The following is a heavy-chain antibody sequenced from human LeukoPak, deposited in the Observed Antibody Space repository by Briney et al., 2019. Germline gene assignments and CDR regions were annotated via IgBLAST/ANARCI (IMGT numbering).Heavy chain of an antibody. V-gene: IGHV4-4*09. CDR3: ARRGNWGFFDY. CDR1: GGSISSNY. D-gene: IGHD7-27*01. CDR2: INTSGST. Sequence: SETLSLTCTVSGGSISSNYWSWIRQPPGKGLEWIGYINTSGSTNYDPSLKSRVSISLDTSRNQFSLKLTSVTAADTAVYYCARRGNWGFFDYWGQGILVSVSS. J-gene: IGHJ4*02.